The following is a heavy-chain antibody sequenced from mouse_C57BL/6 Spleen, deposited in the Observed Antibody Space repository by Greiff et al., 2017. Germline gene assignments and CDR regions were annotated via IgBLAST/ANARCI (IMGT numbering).Heavy chain of an antibody. CDR2: ISNGGGST. Sequence: EVHLVESGGGLVQPGGSLKLSCAASGFTFSDYYMYWVRQTPEKRLEWVAYISNGGGSTYYPDTVKGRFTISRDKAKNTLYLQLSRLKSEDTAMYYCARPNWDGAWFAYWGQGTLVTVSA. D-gene: IGHD4-1*01. CDR1: GFTFSDYY. V-gene: IGHV5-12*01. J-gene: IGHJ3*01. CDR3: ARPNWDGAWFAY.